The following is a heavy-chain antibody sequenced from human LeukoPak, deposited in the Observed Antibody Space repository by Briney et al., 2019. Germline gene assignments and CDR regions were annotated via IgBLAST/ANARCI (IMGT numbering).Heavy chain of an antibody. D-gene: IGHD3-10*01. Sequence: PGGSLRLSCAASGFTFSSYWMHWVRQAPGKGLVWVSRINSDGSSTSYADSVKGRFTISRDNAKNTLYLQMNSLRAEDTAVYYCARAEFRVRGVGDYWGQGTLVTVSS. J-gene: IGHJ4*02. CDR3: ARAEFRVRGVGDY. CDR2: INSDGSST. CDR1: GFTFSSYW. V-gene: IGHV3-74*01.